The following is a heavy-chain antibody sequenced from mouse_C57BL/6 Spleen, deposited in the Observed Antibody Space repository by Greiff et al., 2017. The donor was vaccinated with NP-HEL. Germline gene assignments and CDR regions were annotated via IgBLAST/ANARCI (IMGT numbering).Heavy chain of an antibody. V-gene: IGHV1-54*01. CDR1: GYAFTNYL. J-gene: IGHJ3*01. Sequence: QVQLQQSGAELVRPGTSVKVSCKASGYAFTNYLIEWVKQRPGQGLEWIGVINPGSGGTNYNEKFKGKATLTADKSSSTAYMQLSSLTSEDSAVYFCARSGAYYDYDRAWFAYWGQGTLVTVSA. D-gene: IGHD2-4*01. CDR2: INPGSGGT. CDR3: ARSGAYYDYDRAWFAY.